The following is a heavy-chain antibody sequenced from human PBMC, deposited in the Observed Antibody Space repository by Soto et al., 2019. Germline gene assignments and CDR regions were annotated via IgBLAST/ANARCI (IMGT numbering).Heavy chain of an antibody. CDR1: GFTFSSYA. CDR3: ARDLTAIRAFDI. CDR2: ISYDGSNK. D-gene: IGHD2-21*02. J-gene: IGHJ3*02. Sequence: QVQLVESGGGVVQPGRSLRLSCAASGFTFSSYAMHWVRQAPGKGLEWVAVISYDGSNKYYADSVKGRFTISRDNSKNTLYLQMNSLRAEDTAVYYCARDLTAIRAFDIWGQGTMVTVSS. V-gene: IGHV3-30-3*01.